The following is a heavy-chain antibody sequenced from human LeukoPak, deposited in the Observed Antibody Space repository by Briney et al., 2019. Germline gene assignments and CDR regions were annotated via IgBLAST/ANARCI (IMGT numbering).Heavy chain of an antibody. CDR3: ARGAGEGYYYMDV. V-gene: IGHV4-4*07. CDR1: GGSISDYY. D-gene: IGHD3-10*01. CDR2: LYISGTA. J-gene: IGHJ6*03. Sequence: SETQSLTCTVSGGSISDYYWNWIRQPAGQGLEWIGRLYISGTAHYNPSLKSRVTISVDTSKNQFSLNLSSVTAADTAVYYCARGAGEGYYYMDVWGKGTTVTVSS.